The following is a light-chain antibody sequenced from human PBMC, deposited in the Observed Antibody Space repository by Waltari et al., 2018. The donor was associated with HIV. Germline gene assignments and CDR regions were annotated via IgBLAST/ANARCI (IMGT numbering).Light chain of an antibody. CDR1: QGISSY. CDR2: SAS. J-gene: IGKJ5*01. V-gene: IGKV1-9*01. CDR3: QQFNTFSPIT. Sequence: DIQLTQSPSFLSASVGDRAPITCRASQGISSYLAWYQQKPGKAPNLLIYSASTLQSGVPSRFSGSGSGTEFTLTINSLQPEDFATYYCQQFNTFSPITFGQGTRLEIK.